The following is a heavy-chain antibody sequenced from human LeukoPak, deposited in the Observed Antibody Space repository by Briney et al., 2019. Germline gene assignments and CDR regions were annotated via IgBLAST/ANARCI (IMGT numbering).Heavy chain of an antibody. CDR3: ARDRGSRYYDILTGYYHNWFDP. CDR1: GGTFSSYA. J-gene: IGHJ5*02. CDR2: IIPILGIA. V-gene: IGHV1-69*04. Sequence: SVKVSCKASGGTFSSYAISWVRQAPGQGLEWMGRIIPILGIANYAQKFQGRVTITADKSASTAYMELSSLRSEDTAVYYCARDRGSRYYDILTGYYHNWFDPWGQGTLVTVSS. D-gene: IGHD3-9*01.